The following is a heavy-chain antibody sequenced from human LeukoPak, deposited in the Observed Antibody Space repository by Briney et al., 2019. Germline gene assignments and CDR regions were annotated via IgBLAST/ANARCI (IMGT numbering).Heavy chain of an antibody. Sequence: ASVKVSCKASGYTFTSYYMHWVRQPPGQGLEWMGIINPSGGSTSYAQKFQGRVTMTRDTSTSTVYMELSSLRSEDTAVYYCARRWGGGSFTPWFDPWGQGTLVTVSS. CDR2: INPSGGST. V-gene: IGHV1-46*01. J-gene: IGHJ5*02. CDR3: ARRWGGGSFTPWFDP. CDR1: GYTFTSYY. D-gene: IGHD2-15*01.